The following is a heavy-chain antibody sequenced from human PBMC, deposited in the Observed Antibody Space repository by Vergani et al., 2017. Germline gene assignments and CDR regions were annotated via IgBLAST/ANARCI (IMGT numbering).Heavy chain of an antibody. CDR2: IDPSDSYT. Sequence: EVQLVQSGAEVKKPGESLRISCKGSGYSFTSYWISWVRQMPGKGLEWMGRIDPSDSYTNYSPSFQGHGTISADKSISTAYLQWSSLKASDTAMYYCARLGWWDDLGWYFDLWGRGTLVTVSS. D-gene: IGHD1-26*01. CDR1: GYSFTSYW. J-gene: IGHJ2*01. CDR3: ARLGWWDDLGWYFDL. V-gene: IGHV5-10-1*03.